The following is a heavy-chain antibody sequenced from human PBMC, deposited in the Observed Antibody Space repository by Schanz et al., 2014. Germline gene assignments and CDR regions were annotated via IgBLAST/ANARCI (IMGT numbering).Heavy chain of an antibody. Sequence: QVQLVQSGAEVKKPGSSVKVSCKASRSTFSSYTISWVRQARGQGLEWVGRFIPILDVGNYAQQFQGRATFTADKSTSTAYMELSSLRYEDTALYYCARGTMPGTFDIWGQGTMVTVSS. CDR1: RSTFSSYT. J-gene: IGHJ3*02. V-gene: IGHV1-69*02. CDR3: ARGTMPGTFDI. D-gene: IGHD2-2*01. CDR2: FIPILDVG.